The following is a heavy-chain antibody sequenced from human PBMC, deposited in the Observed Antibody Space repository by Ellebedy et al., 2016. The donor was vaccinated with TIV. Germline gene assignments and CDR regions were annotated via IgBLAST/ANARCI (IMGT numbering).Heavy chain of an antibody. D-gene: IGHD3-22*01. V-gene: IGHV4-61*01. Sequence: SETLSLXCTVSGGSVSSGSYYWSWIRQPPGKGLEWIGYIYYSGSTNYNPSLKSRVTLSVDTSKNQFSLKLSSVTAADTAVYYCARDLNGHYYDPLAHWGQGTMVTVSS. CDR3: ARDLNGHYYDPLAH. CDR2: IYYSGST. J-gene: IGHJ3*01. CDR1: GGSVSSGSYY.